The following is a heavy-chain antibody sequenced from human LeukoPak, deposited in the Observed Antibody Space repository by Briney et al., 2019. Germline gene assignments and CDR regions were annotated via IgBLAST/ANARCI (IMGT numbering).Heavy chain of an antibody. Sequence: GGSLRLSCAASGFTFSSYGMHWVRQAPGKGLEWVAVISYDGSNKYYADSVKGRFTISRDNSKNTLYLQMNSLRAEDTAVYYCAKRGELGLTGYFYFDHWGQGTLVTVSS. CDR1: GFTFSSYG. CDR2: ISYDGSNK. D-gene: IGHD3-9*01. V-gene: IGHV3-30*18. J-gene: IGHJ4*02. CDR3: AKRGELGLTGYFYFDH.